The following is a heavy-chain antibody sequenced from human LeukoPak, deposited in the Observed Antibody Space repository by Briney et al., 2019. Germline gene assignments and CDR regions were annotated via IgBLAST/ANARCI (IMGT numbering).Heavy chain of an antibody. V-gene: IGHV3-23*01. CDR3: ASRIDILVNFDF. CDR2: SGDTT. D-gene: IGHD4-23*01. CDR1: GFSFSTYW. J-gene: IGHJ4*02. Sequence: GGSLRLSCAASGFSFSTYWMSWVRQAPGKGLEWVSASGDTTYYADSVKGRFTISRDNSKNTLYLQMNTLRAEDTAVYYCASRIDILVNFDFWGQGTLVTVSS.